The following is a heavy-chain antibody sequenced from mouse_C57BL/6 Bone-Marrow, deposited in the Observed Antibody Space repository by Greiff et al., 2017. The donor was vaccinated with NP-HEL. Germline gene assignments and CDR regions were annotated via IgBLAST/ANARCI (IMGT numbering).Heavy chain of an antibody. CDR3: ARDYYGSSYGGY. D-gene: IGHD1-1*01. V-gene: IGHV5-6*01. CDR1: GFTFSSYG. Sequence: EVKLMESGGDLVKPGGSLKLSCAASGFTFSSYGMSWVRQTPDKRLEWVATISSGGSYTYYPDSVKGRFTISRDNAKNTLYLLMSSLKSEDTAMYYCARDYYGSSYGGYWGQGTTLTVSS. CDR2: ISSGGSYT. J-gene: IGHJ2*01.